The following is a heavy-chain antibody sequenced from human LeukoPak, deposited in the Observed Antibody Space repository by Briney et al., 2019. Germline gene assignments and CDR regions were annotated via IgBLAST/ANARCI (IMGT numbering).Heavy chain of an antibody. CDR2: ISGSGGST. V-gene: IGHV3-23*01. CDR1: GFSFSSYA. J-gene: IGHJ4*02. Sequence: GGSLRLSCGASGFSFSSYAMSWVRQAPGKGLEWVSVISGSGGSTYYADSVKGRFTISRDNSKNTLYLQMNSLRAEDTAVYYCAKERGWGYYDTSGYSLDYWGQGTLVTVSS. CDR3: AKERGWGYYDTSGYSLDY. D-gene: IGHD3-22*01.